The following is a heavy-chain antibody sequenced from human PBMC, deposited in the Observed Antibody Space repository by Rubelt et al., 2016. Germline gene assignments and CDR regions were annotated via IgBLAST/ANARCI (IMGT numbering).Heavy chain of an antibody. J-gene: IGHJ5*02. D-gene: IGHD2-15*01. V-gene: IGHV3-30*04. CDR2: ISYDGSNK. Sequence: GLEWLAVISYDGSNKYYADSMKGRFTISRDNSKNTLYLQMNSLRAEDTAVYYCARAHCSGGSCYLSNWFDPWGQGTLVTVSS. CDR3: ARAHCSGGSCYLSNWFDP.